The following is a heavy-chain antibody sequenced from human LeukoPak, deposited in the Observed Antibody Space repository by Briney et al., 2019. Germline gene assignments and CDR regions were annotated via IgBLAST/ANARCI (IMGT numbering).Heavy chain of an antibody. CDR1: GYSFTSYW. J-gene: IGHJ4*02. Sequence: GESLKISCKGSGYSFTSYWIGCVRQMPGKGLEWMGIIDPGDSDTRYSPSFQGQVTISADKSISTAYLQWSSLKASDTAMYYCARVPYYYGSGSYYFDYWGQGTLVTVSS. D-gene: IGHD3-10*01. V-gene: IGHV5-51*01. CDR3: ARVPYYYGSGSYYFDY. CDR2: IDPGDSDT.